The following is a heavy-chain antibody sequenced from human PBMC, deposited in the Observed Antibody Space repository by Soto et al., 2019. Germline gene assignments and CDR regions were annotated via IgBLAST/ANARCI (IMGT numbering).Heavy chain of an antibody. CDR3: ARGGGGSCYAFDI. CDR1: GGSISSSNW. CDR2: IYHSGST. J-gene: IGHJ3*02. D-gene: IGHD2-15*01. Sequence: QVQLQESGPGLVKPSGTLSLTCAVSGGSISSSNWWSWVRQPPGKGLEWIGEIYHSGSTNYNPSRKGRVTISVDKAKNQVSLKLGSVTAADAAGDFGARGGGGSCYAFDIWGQGTMVTVSS. V-gene: IGHV4-4*02.